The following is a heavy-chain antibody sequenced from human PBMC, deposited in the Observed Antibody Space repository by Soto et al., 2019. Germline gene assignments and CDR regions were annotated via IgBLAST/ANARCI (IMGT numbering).Heavy chain of an antibody. J-gene: IGHJ5*02. Sequence: SETLSLTCTVSGGSISSSSYYWGWIRQPPGKGLEWIGSIYYSGSTYYNPSLKSRVTISVDTSKNQFSLKLSSVTAADTAVYYCARHRLRPKLRFLEWLPWFDPWGQGTLVTVSS. V-gene: IGHV4-39*01. CDR2: IYYSGST. CDR3: ARHRLRPKLRFLEWLPWFDP. CDR1: GGSISSSSYY. D-gene: IGHD3-3*01.